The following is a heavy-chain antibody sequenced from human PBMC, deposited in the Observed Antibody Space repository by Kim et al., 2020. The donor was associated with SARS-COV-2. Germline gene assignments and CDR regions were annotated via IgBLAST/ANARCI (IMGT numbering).Heavy chain of an antibody. CDR1: GGSFSGYY. J-gene: IGHJ1*01. Sequence: SETLSLTCAVYGGSFSGYYWSWIRQPPGKGLEWIGEINHSGSTNYNPSLKSRVTISVDTSKNQFSLKLSSVTAADTAVYYCARGLGYSYGFKYFQHWGQGTLVTVSS. D-gene: IGHD5-18*01. CDR2: INHSGST. CDR3: ARGLGYSYGFKYFQH. V-gene: IGHV4-34*01.